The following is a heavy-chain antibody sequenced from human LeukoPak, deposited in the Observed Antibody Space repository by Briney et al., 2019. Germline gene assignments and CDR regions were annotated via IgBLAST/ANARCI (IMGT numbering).Heavy chain of an antibody. CDR2: IYYSGST. D-gene: IGHD3-22*01. V-gene: IGHV4-59*01. Sequence: SETLSLTCTVSGGSISSYYWSWIRRPPGKGLEWIGYIYYSGSTNYNPSLKSRVTISVDTSKNQFSLKLSSVTAADTAVYYCARVSIARAFDIWGQGTMVTVSS. CDR3: ARVSIARAFDI. J-gene: IGHJ3*02. CDR1: GGSISSYY.